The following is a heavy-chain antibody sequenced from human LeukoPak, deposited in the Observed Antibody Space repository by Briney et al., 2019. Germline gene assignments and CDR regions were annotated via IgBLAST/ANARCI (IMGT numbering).Heavy chain of an antibody. J-gene: IGHJ4*02. CDR3: VRERNNFWSGHHSIFDS. Sequence: GGSLRLSCAASGFIFSDHWMHWVRQAPGKGLVWLSRINNDGSSTIYADSVRGRFTFSRNNAENTLFLEMSSLRVEDTAVYYCVRERNNFWSGHHSIFDSWGQGTLVTVSS. D-gene: IGHD3-3*01. V-gene: IGHV3-74*01. CDR1: GFIFSDHW. CDR2: INNDGSST.